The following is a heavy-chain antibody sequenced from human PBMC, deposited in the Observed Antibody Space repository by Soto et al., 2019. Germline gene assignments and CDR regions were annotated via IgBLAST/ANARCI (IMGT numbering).Heavy chain of an antibody. J-gene: IGHJ5*02. CDR2: IFPGGSQT. CDR1: GYGFTGYW. V-gene: IGHV5-51*01. CDR3: ARFSGDQLERPWFDP. D-gene: IGHD1-1*01. Sequence: GESLKISCKGSGYGFTGYWIGWVRQMPGKGLEWMGIIFPGGSQTRYSPSFQGQVTMSVDKSISTAYLQWSSLKASDTAMYYCARFSGDQLERPWFDPWGQGTLVTVSS.